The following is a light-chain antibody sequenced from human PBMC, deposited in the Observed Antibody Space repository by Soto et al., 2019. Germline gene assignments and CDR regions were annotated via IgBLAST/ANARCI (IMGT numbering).Light chain of an antibody. Sequence: QSVLPQPPSASGTPGQRVTISCSGSSSNIGSNTVNWYQQLPGTAPKLLIYSNNQRSSGVPDRFSGSKSGTSASLAISGLQSEDEADYYCAAWDDSLNGHVFGTGTKVTVL. CDR1: SSNIGSNT. CDR3: AAWDDSLNGHV. CDR2: SNN. V-gene: IGLV1-44*01. J-gene: IGLJ1*01.